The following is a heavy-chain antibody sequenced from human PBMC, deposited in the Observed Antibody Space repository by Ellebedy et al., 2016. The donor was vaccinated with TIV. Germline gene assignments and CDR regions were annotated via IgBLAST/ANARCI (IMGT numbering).Heavy chain of an antibody. J-gene: IGHJ4*02. V-gene: IGHV3-74*01. CDR3: ARGMSSSWYY. CDR2: MDSDGSRI. Sequence: GESLKISCAASGFTFSNSWMHWVRQAPGKGLVWVLGMDSDGSRINYADPVKGRFTISRDNAKNTLSLQMNSLRAEDTAVYYCARGMSSSWYYWGQGTVVTVSS. D-gene: IGHD6-13*01. CDR1: GFTFSNSW.